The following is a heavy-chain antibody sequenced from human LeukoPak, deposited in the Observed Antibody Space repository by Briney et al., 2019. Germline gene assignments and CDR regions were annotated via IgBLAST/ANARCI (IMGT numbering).Heavy chain of an antibody. J-gene: IGHJ6*03. Sequence: GGSLRLSCAASGFTFSSYAMHWVRQAPGKGLEWVAVISYDGSNKYYADSVKGRFTISRDNSKNTLYLQMNSLRAEDTAVYYCARDPYYDFWSGYYYYYYYMDVWGKGTTVTVSS. CDR3: ARDPYYDFWSGYYYYYYYMDV. CDR2: ISYDGSNK. D-gene: IGHD3-3*01. CDR1: GFTFSSYA. V-gene: IGHV3-30-3*01.